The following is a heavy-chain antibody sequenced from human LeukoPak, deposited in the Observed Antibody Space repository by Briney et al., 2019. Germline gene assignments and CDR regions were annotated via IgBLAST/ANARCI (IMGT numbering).Heavy chain of an antibody. D-gene: IGHD5-18*01. CDR3: ARDGYSYGSYYYYYYMDV. CDR1: GYTFTSYD. CDR2: INPNSGGT. Sequence: ASVKVSCKASGYTFTSYDINWVRQAPGQGLEWMGWINPNSGGTNYAQKFQGRVTMTRDTSISTAYMELSRLRSDDTAVYYCARDGYSYGSYYYYYYMDVWGKGTTVTISS. J-gene: IGHJ6*03. V-gene: IGHV1-2*02.